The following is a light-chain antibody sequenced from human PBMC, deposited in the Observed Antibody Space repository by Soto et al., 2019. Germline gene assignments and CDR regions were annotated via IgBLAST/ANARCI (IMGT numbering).Light chain of an antibody. CDR1: QSVLYSSNNKNY. CDR3: QQYYSTPYT. J-gene: IGKJ2*01. V-gene: IGKV4-1*01. CDR2: WAS. Sequence: DIVMAQSPDSLAVSLGERATINCKSSQSVLYSSNNKNYLAWYQQKPGQPPKVLINWASTRESGVPDRFRGSGSVTDFTLTISSLQAEDVAVYYCQQYYSTPYTFGQGTKLEIK.